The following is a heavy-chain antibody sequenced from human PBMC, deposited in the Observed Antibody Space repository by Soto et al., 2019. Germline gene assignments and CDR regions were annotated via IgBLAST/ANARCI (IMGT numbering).Heavy chain of an antibody. D-gene: IGHD3-9*01. J-gene: IGHJ4*02. CDR3: AKLENYDILTGYIDY. CDR1: GFTFSSYA. Sequence: GGSLRLSCASSGFTFSSYAMSLVRQAPGKGLEWVSAISGSGGSTYYADSVKGRFTISRDNSKNTLYLQMNSLRAEDTAVYYCAKLENYDILTGYIDYWGQGTLVTVSS. V-gene: IGHV3-23*01. CDR2: ISGSGGST.